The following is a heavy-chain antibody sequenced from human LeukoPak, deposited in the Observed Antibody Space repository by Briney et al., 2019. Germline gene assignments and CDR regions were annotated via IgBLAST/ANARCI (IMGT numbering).Heavy chain of an antibody. CDR3: ARDLRYGSGSFSDY. J-gene: IGHJ4*02. CDR2: IYYSGST. D-gene: IGHD3-10*01. V-gene: IGHV4-39*02. CDR1: GDSVSSSNYY. Sequence: SETLSLTCTVSGDSVSSSNYYWAWIRQPPGKGLEWIGNIYYSGSTYYNPSLKSRLTISVDTSKNQFSLKLTSVTAADTAVYYCARDLRYGSGSFSDYWGQGTLVTVSS.